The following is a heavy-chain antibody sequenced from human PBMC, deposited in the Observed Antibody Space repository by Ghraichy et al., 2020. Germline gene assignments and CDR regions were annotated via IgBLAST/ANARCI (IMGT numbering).Heavy chain of an antibody. J-gene: IGHJ3*02. CDR1: GFTFSSYA. CDR2: ISGSGGST. V-gene: IGHV3-23*01. Sequence: LSLTCAASGFTFSSYAMSWVRQAPGKGLEWVSAISGSGGSTYYADSVKCRFTISRDNSKNTLYLQMNSLRAEDTAVYYCAKDSPAPEDAFDIWGQGTMVTVSA. CDR3: AKDSPAPEDAFDI.